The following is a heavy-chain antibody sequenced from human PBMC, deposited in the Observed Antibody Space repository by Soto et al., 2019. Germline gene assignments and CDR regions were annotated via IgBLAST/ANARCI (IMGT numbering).Heavy chain of an antibody. D-gene: IGHD3-22*01. CDR1: GFTVGDYA. V-gene: IGHV3-49*03. CDR2: IRSKAYGGTT. Sequence: GGSLRLSCTASGFTVGDYAMSWFRQAPGKGLEWVGFIRSKAYGGTTEYAASVKGRFTISRDDSKSIAYLQMNSLKTADTAVHYCFYYYDNSGYSPYNWFDPSGQGTLVTV. J-gene: IGHJ5*02. CDR3: FYYYDNSGYSPYNWFDP.